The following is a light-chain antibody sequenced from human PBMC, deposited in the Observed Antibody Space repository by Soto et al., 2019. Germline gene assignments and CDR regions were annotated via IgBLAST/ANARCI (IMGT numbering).Light chain of an antibody. CDR1: QSLSSW. J-gene: IGKJ1*01. CDR3: QQYNTYVWT. CDR2: DGS. V-gene: IGKV1-5*01. Sequence: DIQMTQSPSTLSASVGDRVTITCRASQSLSSWLAWYQQKPGKAPNLLIYDGSSLESGVPSRFSGSGSGTEFTLTISSLQPDDFATYYCQQYNTYVWTFGQGTKVEIK.